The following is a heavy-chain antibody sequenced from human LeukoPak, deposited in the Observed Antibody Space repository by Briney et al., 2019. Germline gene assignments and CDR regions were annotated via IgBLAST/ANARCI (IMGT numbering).Heavy chain of an antibody. CDR2: IRQDGGEK. Sequence: GGSLRLSCAVSGFSFTSYWMNWVRQAPGKGLEWVASIRQDGGEKYYVDSVKGRFTISRDNAKNSLYLQMNSLRAEDTAVYYCARDALPYYDFWSGYSRAPNSFDYWGQGTLVTVSS. V-gene: IGHV3-7*01. J-gene: IGHJ4*02. CDR1: GFSFTSYW. D-gene: IGHD3-3*01. CDR3: ARDALPYYDFWSGYSRAPNSFDY.